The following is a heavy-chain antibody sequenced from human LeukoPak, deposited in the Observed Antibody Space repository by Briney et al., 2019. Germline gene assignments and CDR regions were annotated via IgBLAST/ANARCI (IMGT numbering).Heavy chain of an antibody. CDR1: GGSISSYY. J-gene: IGHJ5*02. V-gene: IGHV4-4*07. CDR2: IYTSGST. CDR3: ARDYCSSTSCPPKVNWFDP. D-gene: IGHD2-2*01. Sequence: SETLSLTCTVSGGSISSYYWNWIRQPAGKGLEWIGRIYTSGSTNYNPSLKSRVTMSVDTSKNQFSLKLSSVTAADTAVYYCARDYCSSTSCPPKVNWFDPWGQGNLVTVSS.